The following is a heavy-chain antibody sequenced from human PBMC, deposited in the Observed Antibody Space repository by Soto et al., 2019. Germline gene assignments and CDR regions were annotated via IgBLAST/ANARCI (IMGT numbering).Heavy chain of an antibody. J-gene: IGHJ4*02. D-gene: IGHD1-26*01. CDR2: TYCRSKWYN. Sequence: SQTLSLTCGISGDSVSSNSAAWNWLRQSPSRGLEWLGRTYCRSKWYNDYAVSVESRITINPDTSKNHFSLQLNFVTPEDTAVYFCARGEQYSGRIFDYWGQGTLVTV. CDR1: GDSVSSNSAA. CDR3: ARGEQYSGRIFDY. V-gene: IGHV6-1*01.